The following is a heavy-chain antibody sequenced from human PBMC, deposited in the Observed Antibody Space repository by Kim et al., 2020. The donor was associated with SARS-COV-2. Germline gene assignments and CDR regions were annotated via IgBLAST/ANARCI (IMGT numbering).Heavy chain of an antibody. J-gene: IGHJ5*02. V-gene: IGHV7-4-1*02. CDR3: ARIADLDP. CDR1: GYNFTNYP. Sequence: ASVKVSCKTSGYNFTNYPLNWVRQGPGQGLEWMGWIHTKTGNPTYAPGFRSRLVFSLDTSVNTAYLQINNLKDADSGVYYCARIADLDPWGQGTLLPV. D-gene: IGHD2-21*01. CDR2: IHTKTGNP.